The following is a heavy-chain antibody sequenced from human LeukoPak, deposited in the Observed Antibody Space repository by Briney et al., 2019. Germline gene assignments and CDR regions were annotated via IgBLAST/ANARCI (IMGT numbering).Heavy chain of an antibody. V-gene: IGHV4-59*12. CDR1: GGSISSYY. J-gene: IGHJ3*02. CDR2: IYYSGST. Sequence: SETLSLTCTVSGGSISSYYWSWIRQPPGRGLERIGYIYYSGSTNDTPSLKSRVTISVDTSKSQFSLKLSSVTAADTAVYYCARESTGGAFDIWGQGTMVTVSS. CDR3: ARESTGGAFDI. D-gene: IGHD7-27*01.